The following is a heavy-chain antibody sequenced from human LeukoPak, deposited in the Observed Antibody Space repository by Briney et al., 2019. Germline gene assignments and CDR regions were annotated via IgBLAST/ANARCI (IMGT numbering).Heavy chain of an antibody. J-gene: IGHJ4*02. CDR2: VYSGGST. CDR1: GFTVSSNY. V-gene: IGHV3-66*01. Sequence: GGSLRLSCAASGFTVSSNYMSWVRQAPGKGLEWVSVVYSGGSTYYADSVKGRFTISRDNSKNTLYLQMNSLRAEDTAVYYGARDVYGSGSYYHGDWGQGTLVTVSS. CDR3: ARDVYGSGSYYHGD. D-gene: IGHD3-10*01.